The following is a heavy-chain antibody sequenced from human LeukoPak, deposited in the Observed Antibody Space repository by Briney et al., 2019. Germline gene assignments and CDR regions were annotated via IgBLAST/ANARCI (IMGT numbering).Heavy chain of an antibody. V-gene: IGHV3-48*02. CDR3: VRGYPLGVATFDS. J-gene: IGHJ4*02. CDR2: ISHNSRTM. D-gene: IGHD3-10*01. CDR1: GFTFNSYS. Sequence: GGSLRLSCAASGFTFNSYSMNWVRQAPGKGLEWVSYISHNSRTMHYADSVKGRLTISRDDAKNSLFLQMNSLRDEDTAVYYCVRGYPLGVATFDSWGQGTLVIVSS.